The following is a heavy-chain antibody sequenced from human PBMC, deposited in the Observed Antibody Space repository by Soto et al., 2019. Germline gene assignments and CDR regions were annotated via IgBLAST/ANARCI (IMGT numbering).Heavy chain of an antibody. D-gene: IGHD3-22*01. CDR3: AKAAIDGSSGYYYVIYFDY. Sequence: GGSLRLSCADSGFSFDTYALSRFTMSWVRQDPGKGLAWVSSIRGSGRNASYADSVKGRFTISRDNAKNTLYLQMSSLRAEDTAVYYCAKAAIDGSSGYYYVIYFDYWGQGTLVTVSS. CDR1: GFSFDTYA. CDR2: IRGSGRNA. J-gene: IGHJ4*02. V-gene: IGHV3-23*01.